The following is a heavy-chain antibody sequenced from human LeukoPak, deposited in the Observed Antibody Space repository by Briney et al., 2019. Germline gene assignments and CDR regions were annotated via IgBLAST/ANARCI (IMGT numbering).Heavy chain of an antibody. CDR1: GFTFSSYA. CDR2: ISGSGGST. Sequence: PGGSLRLSCAASGFTFSSYAMSWVRQAPGKGLEWVSTISGSGGSTYYADSVKGRSTISRDNSMNTLYVQMNSLRVEDTAVYYCARDCCLKYSSGNWGQGTLVNVSP. CDR3: ARDCCLKYSSGN. D-gene: IGHD5-18*01. V-gene: IGHV3-23*01. J-gene: IGHJ4*02.